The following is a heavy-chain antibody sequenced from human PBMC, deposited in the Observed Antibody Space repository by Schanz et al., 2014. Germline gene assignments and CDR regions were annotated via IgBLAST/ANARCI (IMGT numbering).Heavy chain of an antibody. CDR1: GFTFSIYA. CDR2: ISHDGYST. D-gene: IGHD3-3*01. Sequence: EVQLVESGGGLVQPGGSLRLSCSASGFTFSIYAMHWVRQAPGKGLEYVSAISHDGYSTYYADSVKGRFTISSDNSKSTLYLQMSSLRAEDTAVYYCVRDSFFAFDYWGQGTLVTVSS. J-gene: IGHJ4*02. V-gene: IGHV3-64D*06. CDR3: VRDSFFAFDY.